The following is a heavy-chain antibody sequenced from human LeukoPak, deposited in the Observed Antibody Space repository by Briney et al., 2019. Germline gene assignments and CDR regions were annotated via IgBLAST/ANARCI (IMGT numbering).Heavy chain of an antibody. V-gene: IGHV4-4*07. Sequence: SETLSLTCTVSGGSIRNYYWSWIRQPAGKRLEWLGRMYSSWSTNYNPSLESRVTVSVDTSKHQFSLKLSSVTAADTAVYYCAREHMVRGVINRWGQGALVTVSS. CDR3: AREHMVRGVINR. CDR1: GGSIRNYY. J-gene: IGHJ4*02. CDR2: MYSSWST. D-gene: IGHD3-10*01.